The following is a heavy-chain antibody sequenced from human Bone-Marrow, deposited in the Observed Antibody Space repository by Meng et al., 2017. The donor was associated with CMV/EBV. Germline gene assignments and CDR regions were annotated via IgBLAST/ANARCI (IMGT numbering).Heavy chain of an antibody. Sequence: GGSLRLSCAASGFTFSSYWMSWVRQTPGKGLEWVSTFYTGGGTYYADSVKGRFAISRDNSKNTLYLQMNSLRGEDTAVYYCARDGGGVLLDAFDIWGQGTMVTVSS. CDR3: ARDGGGVLLDAFDI. V-gene: IGHV3-53*01. J-gene: IGHJ3*02. CDR1: GFTFSSYW. D-gene: IGHD1-26*01. CDR2: FYTGGGT.